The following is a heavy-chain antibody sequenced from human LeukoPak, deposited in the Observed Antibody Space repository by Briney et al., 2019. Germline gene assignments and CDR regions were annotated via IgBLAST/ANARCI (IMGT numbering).Heavy chain of an antibody. D-gene: IGHD3-3*01. V-gene: IGHV3-30-3*01. CDR3: ARPRNTIFYYYGMDV. Sequence: GGSLRLSCAASGSTFSNYPMYWVRQAPGKGLEWVATISYGGSNNYYADSVKGRFTISRDNSKNTLYLQMSSLRAEDTALYYCARPRNTIFYYYGMDVWGQGTTVTVSS. J-gene: IGHJ6*02. CDR2: ISYGGSNN. CDR1: GSTFSNYP.